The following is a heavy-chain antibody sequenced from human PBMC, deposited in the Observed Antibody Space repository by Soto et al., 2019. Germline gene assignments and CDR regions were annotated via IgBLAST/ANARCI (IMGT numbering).Heavy chain of an antibody. J-gene: IGHJ5*01. CDR3: ARELIAAAGENWFDS. Sequence: GGSLRLSCAASGFTFSDYYMSWIRQAPGKGLEWVSYISSSSSYTNYADSVKGRFTISRDNAKNSLYLQMNSLRAEDTAVYYCARELIAAAGENWFDSWGQGTLVTVSS. D-gene: IGHD6-13*01. CDR2: ISSSSSYT. V-gene: IGHV3-11*06. CDR1: GFTFSDYY.